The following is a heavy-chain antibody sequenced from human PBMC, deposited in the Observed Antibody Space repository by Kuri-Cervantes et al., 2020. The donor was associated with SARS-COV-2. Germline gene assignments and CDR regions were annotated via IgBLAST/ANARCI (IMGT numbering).Heavy chain of an antibody. V-gene: IGHV1-69*13. CDR3: AGRLRFSQSDAFDI. CDR2: IIPIFGTA. D-gene: IGHD3-3*01. Sequence: SVKVSCKASGGTFSSYAISWVRQAPGQGLEWMGRIIPIFGTANYAQKFQGRVTITADESTSTAYMELSSLRSEDTAVYYCAGRLRFSQSDAFDIWGQGTMVTVSS. CDR1: GGTFSSYA. J-gene: IGHJ3*02.